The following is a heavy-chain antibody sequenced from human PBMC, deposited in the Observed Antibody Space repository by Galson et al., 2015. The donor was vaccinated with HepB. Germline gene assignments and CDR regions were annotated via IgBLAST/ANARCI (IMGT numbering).Heavy chain of an antibody. Sequence: SLRLSCAASGFTFSNYAMSWVRQAPGEGLEWVSVISGSGDKTYYADSVKGRFTISRDNSKSTLYLQMNSLRAEDTALYYCAKSLVAISSAPGDYWGQGTLVTVSS. D-gene: IGHD2-2*01. J-gene: IGHJ4*02. V-gene: IGHV3-23*01. CDR1: GFTFSNYA. CDR2: ISGSGDKT. CDR3: AKSLVAISSAPGDY.